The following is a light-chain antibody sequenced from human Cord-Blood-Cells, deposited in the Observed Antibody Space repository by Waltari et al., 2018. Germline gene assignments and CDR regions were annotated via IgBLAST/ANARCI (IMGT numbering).Light chain of an antibody. CDR1: QSISSY. Sequence: DSQMTQPPSFLSASVGDRVTITCRASQSISSYLNWYQQKPGKAPKLLIYAASSLQSGVPSRFSGSGSGTDFTLTISSLQPEDFATYYCQQSYSTPFTFGPGTKVDIK. CDR2: AAS. V-gene: IGKV1-39*01. CDR3: QQSYSTPFT. J-gene: IGKJ3*01.